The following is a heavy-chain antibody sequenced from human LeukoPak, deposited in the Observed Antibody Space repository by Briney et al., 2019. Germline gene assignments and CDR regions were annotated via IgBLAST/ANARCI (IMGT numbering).Heavy chain of an antibody. D-gene: IGHD5-18*01. J-gene: IGHJ4*02. Sequence: PSETLSLTCTVSVGSISSSSYYWRWIRQPPGKGLEWIGGIYYRGSTYYNPSLKSRVTISVDTSKNLYSLKLSAVAAADKAVYYSSRQFGYSYGQDYWGQGTLVTVSS. CDR1: VGSISSSSYY. CDR2: IYYRGST. CDR3: SRQFGYSYGQDY. V-gene: IGHV4-39*01.